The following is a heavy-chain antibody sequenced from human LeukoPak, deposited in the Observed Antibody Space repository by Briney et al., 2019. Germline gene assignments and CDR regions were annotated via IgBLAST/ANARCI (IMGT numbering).Heavy chain of an antibody. V-gene: IGHV3-30*03. J-gene: IGHJ4*02. CDR2: ISYDGSNK. CDR1: GFTFSSYS. Sequence: PGGSLRLSCAASGFTFSSYSMNWVRQAPGKGLEWVAVISYDGSNKYYADSVKGRFTISRDNSKNTLYLQMNSLRAEDTTVYYCARHNISSSYDYWGQGTLVTVSS. CDR3: ARHNISSSYDY. D-gene: IGHD6-13*01.